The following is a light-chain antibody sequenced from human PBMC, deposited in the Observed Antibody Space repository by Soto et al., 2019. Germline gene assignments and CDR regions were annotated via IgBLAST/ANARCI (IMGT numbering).Light chain of an antibody. J-gene: IGKJ1*01. V-gene: IGKV3-11*01. CDR1: QSVSTY. Sequence: EIVLTQSPATLSLSPGARAPLSCRASQSVSTYLAWYPQRPGQAPRLLIYDASYRATDIPPRFSGSGSGTDFTLIISRLEPEDFAVYYCQQYGDSLLTFGQGTKVDIK. CDR3: QQYGDSLLT. CDR2: DAS.